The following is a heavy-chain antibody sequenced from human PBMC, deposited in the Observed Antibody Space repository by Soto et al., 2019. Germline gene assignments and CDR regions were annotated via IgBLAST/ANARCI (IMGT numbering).Heavy chain of an antibody. J-gene: IGHJ6*02. CDR3: AKGGGLGTYYDQYNYYSMDV. V-gene: IGHV3-23*01. D-gene: IGHD3-10*01. CDR2: ISGSGSRT. Sequence: EVYLLESGGGLVQPGGSLRLSCAASGFTFNNYAMSWVRQAPGKGLEWVSVISGSGSRTFYADSVQGRFTISRDNSKNTLYLHMNSLRAEDTAVYYCAKGGGLGTYYDQYNYYSMDVWGQGTTVTVS. CDR1: GFTFNNYA.